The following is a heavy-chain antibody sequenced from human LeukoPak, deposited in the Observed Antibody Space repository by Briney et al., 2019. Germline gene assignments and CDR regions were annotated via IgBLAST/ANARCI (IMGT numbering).Heavy chain of an antibody. V-gene: IGHV3-30*04. CDR3: ARGKGFDWLGKYMDV. J-gene: IGHJ6*03. D-gene: IGHD3-9*01. Sequence: PGRSLRLSCAASGFTFSSYAMHWVRQAPGKGLEWVAVISYDGSNKYYADSVKGRFTISRDNSKNTLYLQMNSLRAEDTAVYYCARGKGFDWLGKYMDVWGKGTTVTISS. CDR2: ISYDGSNK. CDR1: GFTFSSYA.